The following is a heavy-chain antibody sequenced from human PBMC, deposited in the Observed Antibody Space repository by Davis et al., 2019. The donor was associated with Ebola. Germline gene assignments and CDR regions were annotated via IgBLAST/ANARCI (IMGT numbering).Heavy chain of an antibody. Sequence: AASVKVSCKASGCTFSSYAISWVRQAPGQGLEWMGGIIPIFGTANYAQKFQGRVTITADESTSTAYMELSSLRSEDTAVYYCARPTNYYYYGMDVWGQGTTVTVSS. D-gene: IGHD6-6*01. CDR1: GCTFSSYA. J-gene: IGHJ6*02. CDR2: IIPIFGTA. CDR3: ARPTNYYYYGMDV. V-gene: IGHV1-69*13.